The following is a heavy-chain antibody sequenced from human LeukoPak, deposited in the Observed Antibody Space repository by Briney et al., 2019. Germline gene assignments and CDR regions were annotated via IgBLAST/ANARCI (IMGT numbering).Heavy chain of an antibody. CDR1: GFTLSIYS. Sequence: GGSLRLSCAASGFTLSIYSMNWVRQAPGKGLEWVSSISSSSSYIYYADSVKGRFTISRDNAKNSLYLQMNSLRAEDTAVYYCAREWVYYGSGSSKSFDYWGQGTLVTVSS. V-gene: IGHV3-21*01. D-gene: IGHD3-10*01. CDR2: ISSSSSYI. J-gene: IGHJ4*02. CDR3: AREWVYYGSGSSKSFDY.